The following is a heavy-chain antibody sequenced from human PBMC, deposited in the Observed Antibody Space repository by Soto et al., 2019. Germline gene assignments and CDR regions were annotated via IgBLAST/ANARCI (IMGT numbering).Heavy chain of an antibody. CDR2: ISISSRTI. CDR1: GFTFRSYS. J-gene: IGHJ5*02. D-gene: IGHD6-13*01. Sequence: PVGSLRLSCAGSGFTFRSYSMNWVRQAPGKGLEWVSYISISSRTIYYADSVKGRFTISRDDAKNSLYLQMNSLRDEDTSVYYCARDNGIAGSFDPWGQGTLVTVSS. CDR3: ARDNGIAGSFDP. V-gene: IGHV3-48*02.